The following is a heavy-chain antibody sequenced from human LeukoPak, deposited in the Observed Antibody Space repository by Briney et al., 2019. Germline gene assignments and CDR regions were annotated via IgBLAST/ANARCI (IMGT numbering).Heavy chain of an antibody. CDR3: ARRAAAGRCFGY. CDR1: GFTFSDYY. D-gene: IGHD6-13*01. J-gene: IGHJ4*02. CDR2: ISSGGSTI. V-gene: IGHV3-11*01. Sequence: PGGSLRLSCAVSGFTFSDYYMSWIRQAPGKGLEWVSYISSGGSTISHADSVKGRFTISRDNAENSLYLQMNSLRAEDTAVYYCARRAAAGRCFGYWGQGTLVTVSS.